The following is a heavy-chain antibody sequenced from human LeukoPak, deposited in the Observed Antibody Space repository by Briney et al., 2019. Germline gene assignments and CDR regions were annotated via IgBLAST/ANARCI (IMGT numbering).Heavy chain of an antibody. V-gene: IGHV3-21*01. Sequence: GGSLRLSCAASGFPFSGYRMNWVRQPPGKGLEWVSSISSSGSNIYHAHPVKGRFNISRDNAKNTLYLQMNSLRAEDTAVYYCASVADCSSGYVVGYWGQGTLVTVSS. CDR2: ISSSGSNI. J-gene: IGHJ4*02. D-gene: IGHD6-13*01. CDR1: GFPFSGYR. CDR3: ASVADCSSGYVVGY.